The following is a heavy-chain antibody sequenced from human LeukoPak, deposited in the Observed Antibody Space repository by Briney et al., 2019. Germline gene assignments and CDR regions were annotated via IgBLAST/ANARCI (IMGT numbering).Heavy chain of an antibody. CDR3: ARGRYSSGWYPSSDWFDP. Sequence: ASVKVSCKASGYTFTSYDINWVRQATGQGLEWMGWINTNTGNPTYAQGFTGRFVFSLDTSVSTAYLQISSLKAEDTAVYYCARGRYSSGWYPSSDWFDPWGQGTLVTVSS. CDR2: INTNTGNP. D-gene: IGHD6-19*01. CDR1: GYTFTSYD. V-gene: IGHV7-4-1*02. J-gene: IGHJ5*02.